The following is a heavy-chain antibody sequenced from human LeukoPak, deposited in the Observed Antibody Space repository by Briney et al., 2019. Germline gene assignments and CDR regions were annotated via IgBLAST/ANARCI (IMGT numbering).Heavy chain of an antibody. Sequence: SVKVSCKASGGTFSSYAISWVRQAPGQGLEWMGRIIPIYGTANYAQKFQGRVTITTDESTSTAYMELSSLRSEDTAVYYCARDGYGGYVAHFDYWGQGTLVTVSA. V-gene: IGHV1-69*05. CDR2: IIPIYGTA. CDR1: GGTFSSYA. D-gene: IGHD4-17*01. J-gene: IGHJ4*02. CDR3: ARDGYGGYVAHFDY.